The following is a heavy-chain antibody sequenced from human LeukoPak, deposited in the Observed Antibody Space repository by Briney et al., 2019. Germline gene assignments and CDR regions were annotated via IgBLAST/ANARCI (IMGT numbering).Heavy chain of an antibody. J-gene: IGHJ4*02. D-gene: IGHD3-22*01. CDR1: GGSISSSNW. V-gene: IGHV4-31*11. CDR2: IYYSGST. CDR3: ARDYYDSSGLDY. Sequence: SETLSLTCAVSGGSISSSNWWSWVRQHPGQGLEWIGYIYYSGSTYYNPSLKSRVTISVDTSKNQFSLRLSSVTAADTAVYYCARDYYDSSGLDYWGQGTLVTVSS.